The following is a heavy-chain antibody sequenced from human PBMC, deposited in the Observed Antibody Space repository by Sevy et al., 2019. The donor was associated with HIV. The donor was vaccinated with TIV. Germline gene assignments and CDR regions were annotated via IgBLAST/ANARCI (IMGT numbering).Heavy chain of an antibody. CDR2: ISGSGASR. CDR1: GFTFDSYA. J-gene: IGHJ5*01. D-gene: IGHD4-17*01. CDR3: AKERHGDYGLDS. Sequence: GESLKISCAASGFTFDSYAMIWVRQAPGKGLDWVSAISGSGASRYYADSVRGRFTISRDNSKNTLFLQMNSLRVEDTAVYYCAKERHGDYGLDSWGQGTLVTVSS. V-gene: IGHV3-23*01.